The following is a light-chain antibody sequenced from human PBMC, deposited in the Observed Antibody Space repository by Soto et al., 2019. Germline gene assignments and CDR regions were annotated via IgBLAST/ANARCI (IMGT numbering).Light chain of an antibody. V-gene: IGLV2-14*01. CDR1: SSDVGGYNS. J-gene: IGLJ3*02. Sequence: QSVLTQPASVSGSPGQSVTISCTGTSSDVGGYNSVSWYQQHPGKAPKLMIYDVSNRPSGLSNRFSGSKSGYTASLTISGLQSEDEADYYCSSYTSSNTLVFGGGTKLTVL. CDR3: SSYTSSNTLV. CDR2: DVS.